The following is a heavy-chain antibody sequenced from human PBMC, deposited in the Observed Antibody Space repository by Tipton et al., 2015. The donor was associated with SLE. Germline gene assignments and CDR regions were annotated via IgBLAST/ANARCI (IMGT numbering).Heavy chain of an antibody. CDR2: IKQDGSEK. CDR3: AKAGSGWFTDY. V-gene: IGHV3-7*01. J-gene: IGHJ4*02. CDR1: GFTFSNYW. Sequence: SLRLSCETPGFTFSNYWMNWVRQAPGKGLEWVANIKQDGSEKHYVDSVKGRFTISRDNAKNSLSLQMNSLRAEDTAVYYCAKAGSGWFTDYWGQGTLVTVSS. D-gene: IGHD6-19*01.